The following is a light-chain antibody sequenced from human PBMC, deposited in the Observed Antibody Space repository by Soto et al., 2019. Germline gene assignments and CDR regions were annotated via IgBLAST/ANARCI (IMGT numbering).Light chain of an antibody. CDR1: YSNIASNT. CDR2: SNN. CDR3: AAWDDSLNGVV. V-gene: IGLV1-44*01. J-gene: IGLJ2*01. Sequence: QSVLTQPPSASGTPGQRVTISCSGSYSNIASNTVNWYQQLPGTAPKLLIYSNNQRPSGVPDRFSGSKSGTSASLAISGLQSEDEAGYYCAAWDDSLNGVVFGGGTQLTVL.